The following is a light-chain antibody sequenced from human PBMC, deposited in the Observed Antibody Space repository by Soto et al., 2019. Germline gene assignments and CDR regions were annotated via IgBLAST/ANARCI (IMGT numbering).Light chain of an antibody. CDR1: QSVSSSY. J-gene: IGKJ4*01. Sequence: EIVLTQSPGTLSLSPGERATLSCRASQSVSSSYLAWYQQKPGQAPRLLVYGTSTRATGIPDRFSGSGSGTDFTLTISRLEPEDFAVSYCQQYGSSRLTLGGGTKVEIK. CDR2: GTS. CDR3: QQYGSSRLT. V-gene: IGKV3-20*01.